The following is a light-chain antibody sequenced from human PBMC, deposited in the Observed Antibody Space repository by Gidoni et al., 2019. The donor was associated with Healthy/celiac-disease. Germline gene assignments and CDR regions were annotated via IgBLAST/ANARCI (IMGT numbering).Light chain of an antibody. CDR1: QRDSSY. J-gene: IGKJ2*04. CDR3: QQRSNWPPGGS. Sequence: EIVLSQSPATLSVSPGERANLSCRPSQRDSSYFAWYQQKTGQAPRLLIYDASNRATGIPARFSGSGSGTDFTLTISSLEPEDFAVYYCQQRSNWPPGGSFGQGTKLEIK. V-gene: IGKV3-11*01. CDR2: DAS.